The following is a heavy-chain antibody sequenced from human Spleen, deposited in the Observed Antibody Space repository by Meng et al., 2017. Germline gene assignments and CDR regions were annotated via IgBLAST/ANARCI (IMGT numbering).Heavy chain of an antibody. CDR3: ARGPTTMAHDFDY. Sequence: QLYHGRAGLLNPWETLSLTCVVSGGSFSDDYWSGIRQPPGKGLEWIGEINHSGSTNYNPSLESRATISVDTSQNNLSLKLSSVTAADSAVYYCARGPTTMAHDFDYWGQGTLVTVSS. J-gene: IGHJ4*02. D-gene: IGHD4-11*01. CDR2: INHSGST. V-gene: IGHV4-34*01. CDR1: GGSFSDDY.